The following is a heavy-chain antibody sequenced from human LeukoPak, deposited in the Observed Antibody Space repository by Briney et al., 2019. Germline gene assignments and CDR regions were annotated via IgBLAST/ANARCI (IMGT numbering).Heavy chain of an antibody. D-gene: IGHD5-18*01. CDR1: GGSISSYY. Sequence: SETLSLTCTVSGGSISSYYWSWIRQPPGKGLEWIGYIYYSGSTNYNPSLKSRVTISVDTSKNQFSLKLSSVTAADTAVYYCARGIRRDAFDIWGQGTMVTVSS. J-gene: IGHJ3*02. CDR3: ARGIRRDAFDI. CDR2: IYYSGST. V-gene: IGHV4-59*01.